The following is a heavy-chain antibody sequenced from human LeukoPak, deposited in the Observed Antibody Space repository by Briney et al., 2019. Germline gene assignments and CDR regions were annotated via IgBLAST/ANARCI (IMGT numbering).Heavy chain of an antibody. D-gene: IGHD6-13*01. CDR3: ARYATAGGPNWFDP. V-gene: IGHV4-59*01. CDR1: GGSLSGYY. J-gene: IGHJ5*02. CDR2: IHYTGST. Sequence: LETLSLTCAVSGGSLSGYYWSWIRHPPGKGLEWIVWIHYTGSTHYNPSLKSRLTISVATSKNQFSLKVSSVTAADTAVYYCARYATAGGPNWFDPWGQGTLVTVSS.